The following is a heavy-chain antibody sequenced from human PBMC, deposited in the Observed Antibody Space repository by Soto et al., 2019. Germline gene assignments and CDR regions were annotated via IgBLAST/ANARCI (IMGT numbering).Heavy chain of an antibody. J-gene: IGHJ6*02. CDR2: ISYDGSNK. CDR3: AKDLVVVTDYYGMDV. Sequence: GGSLRLSCAASGFTFSSYGMHWVRQAPDRGLEWVAVISYDGSNKYYADSVKGRFTISRDNSKNTLYLQMNSLRAEDTAVYYCAKDLVVVTDYYGMDVWGQGTTVTVSS. V-gene: IGHV3-30*18. D-gene: IGHD3-22*01. CDR1: GFTFSSYG.